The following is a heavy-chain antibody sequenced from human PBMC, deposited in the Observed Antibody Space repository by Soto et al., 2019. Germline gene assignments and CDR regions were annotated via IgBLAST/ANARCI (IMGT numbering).Heavy chain of an antibody. CDR1: GFTFGDYG. V-gene: IGHV3-49*03. J-gene: IGHJ6*02. CDR2: IRSKAYGGTR. CDR3: ARRGGGSSDFEYYGLEV. D-gene: IGHD3-10*01. Sequence: GGSLRLSCTASGFTFGDYGMSWLRQAPGKGLEWVGFIRSKAYGGTREYAASVKGRFTISRDDSKSIAYLQMNSLKTEDTAMYYCARRGGGSSDFEYYGLEVWGQGTKVTVSS.